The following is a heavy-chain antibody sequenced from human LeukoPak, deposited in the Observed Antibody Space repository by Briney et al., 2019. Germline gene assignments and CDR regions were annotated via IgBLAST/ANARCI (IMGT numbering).Heavy chain of an antibody. D-gene: IGHD5-12*01. CDR1: GFTFSSYW. CDR2: INSDGSST. Sequence: GGSLRLSGEASGFTFSSYWRHWVGQAPGRGLVWVSRINSDGSSTSYADSVKGRFTISRDNAKNTLYLQMNSLRAEDTAVYYCARDLWIAGYGFNYWGQGTLVTVSS. V-gene: IGHV3-74*01. J-gene: IGHJ4*02. CDR3: ARDLWIAGYGFNY.